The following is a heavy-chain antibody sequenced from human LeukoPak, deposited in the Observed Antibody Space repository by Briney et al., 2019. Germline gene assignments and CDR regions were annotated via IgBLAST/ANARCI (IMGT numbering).Heavy chain of an antibody. CDR1: GGSISSGDYY. J-gene: IGHJ4*02. CDR3: ARVPPFGFSYYFDY. D-gene: IGHD3-10*01. Sequence: SQTLSLTCTVSGGSISSGDYYWSWIRQPPGKGLEWIGYIYYSGSTNYNPSLKSRVTISVDTSKNQFSLKLSSVTAADTAVYYCARVPPFGFSYYFDYWGQGTLVTVSS. V-gene: IGHV4-30-4*08. CDR2: IYYSGST.